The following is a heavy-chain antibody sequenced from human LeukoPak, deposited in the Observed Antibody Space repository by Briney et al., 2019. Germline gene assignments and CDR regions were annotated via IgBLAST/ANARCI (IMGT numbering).Heavy chain of an antibody. J-gene: IGHJ4*02. CDR1: GFTFSDYY. Sequence: PGGSLRLSCAASGFTFSDYYVSRIRQAPGKGLEWVSYISSSGGTIYYADSVKGRFTISRDNAKNSLYLQMNSLRAEDTAVYYCVRARLDWGQGTLVTVSS. V-gene: IGHV3-11*01. CDR2: ISSSGGTI. CDR3: VRARLD.